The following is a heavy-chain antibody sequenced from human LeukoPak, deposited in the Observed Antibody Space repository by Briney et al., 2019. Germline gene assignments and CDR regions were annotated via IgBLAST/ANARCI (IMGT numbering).Heavy chain of an antibody. J-gene: IGHJ3*02. Sequence: GGSLRLSCAASGFTFDDYAMHWVRQAPGEGLEWVSGISWNSGSIGYADSVKGRFTISRDNAKNSLYLQMNSLRAEDTALYYCASPTGWDPRRAAFDIWGQGTMVTVSS. V-gene: IGHV3-9*01. CDR1: GFTFDDYA. D-gene: IGHD6-19*01. CDR2: ISWNSGSI. CDR3: ASPTGWDPRRAAFDI.